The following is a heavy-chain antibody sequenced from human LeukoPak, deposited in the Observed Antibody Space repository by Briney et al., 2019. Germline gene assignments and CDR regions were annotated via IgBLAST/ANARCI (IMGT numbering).Heavy chain of an antibody. CDR1: GFTFSDYY. CDR2: ISSSSSYT. D-gene: IGHD2-15*01. CDR3: ARDRYCSGESWYGWFDP. Sequence: GGSLIIFSAASGFTFSDYYMSWIRQAPGKGLEWVSYISSSSSYTNYADSVKGRFTISRDNAKNSLYLQMNSLRAEDTAVYHCARDRYCSGESWYGWFDPWGERALVTVSS. J-gene: IGHJ5*02. V-gene: IGHV3-11*06.